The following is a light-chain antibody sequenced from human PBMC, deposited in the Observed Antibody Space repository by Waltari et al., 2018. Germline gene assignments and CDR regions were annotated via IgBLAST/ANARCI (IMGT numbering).Light chain of an antibody. J-gene: IGLJ3*02. Sequence: QSALTQTATVSGSPGQSIIISCSGTSSDIGNYNLVSWYRQHPGKAPTLIIYDVNKRPSGVSNRFSGSKSGNTAFLTISGLQTADEADYFCCSYAGSAVSVFGGGTKVTVL. V-gene: IGLV2-23*02. CDR2: DVN. CDR3: CSYAGSAVSV. CDR1: SSDIGNYNL.